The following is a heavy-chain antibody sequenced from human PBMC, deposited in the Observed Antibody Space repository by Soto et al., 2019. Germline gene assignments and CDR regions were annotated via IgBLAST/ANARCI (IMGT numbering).Heavy chain of an antibody. V-gene: IGHV3-30*02. CDR1: GFTFSSFG. CDR3: AKDWSGYYLSFDY. J-gene: IGHJ4*02. CDR2: IWYDGSNK. D-gene: IGHD3-3*01. Sequence: PGGSLRLSSAASGFTFSSFGVDWVRRVPGKGLEWVALIWYDGSNKEYADSVKGRFTISRDNSKNTLYLQMNSLRAEDTAVYYCAKDWSGYYLSFDYWGQGTLVTVSS.